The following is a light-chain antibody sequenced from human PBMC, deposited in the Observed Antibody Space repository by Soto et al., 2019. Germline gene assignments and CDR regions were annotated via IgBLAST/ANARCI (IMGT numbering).Light chain of an antibody. J-gene: IGLJ1*01. Sequence: QSALTQPPSASGSLGQSVTISCTGTSSDVGGYNFVSWYQQHPGKPPKLMIYEVSKRPSGVPDRFSGSKSGKTASLTVSGLQAEDEADYYCSSYAGSNNFVFGTGTKLTVL. V-gene: IGLV2-8*01. CDR2: EVS. CDR1: SSDVGGYNF. CDR3: SSYAGSNNFV.